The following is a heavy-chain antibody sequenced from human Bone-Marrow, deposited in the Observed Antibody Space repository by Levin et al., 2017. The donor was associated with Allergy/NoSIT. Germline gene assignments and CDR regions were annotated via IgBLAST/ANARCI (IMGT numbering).Heavy chain of an antibody. CDR2: ISYDGSNK. V-gene: IGHV3-30*14. D-gene: IGHD2-2*01. CDR3: ARGEGVVPAAGGAFDF. J-gene: IGHJ3*01. CDR1: GFTFSSYA. Sequence: GGSLRLSCAASGFTFSSYAMHWVRQAPGKGLEWVAVISYDGSNKYYADSVKGRFTISRDNSKNTLYLQMNSLRADDTAVYYCARGEGVVPAAGGAFDFWGQGTMVTVSS.